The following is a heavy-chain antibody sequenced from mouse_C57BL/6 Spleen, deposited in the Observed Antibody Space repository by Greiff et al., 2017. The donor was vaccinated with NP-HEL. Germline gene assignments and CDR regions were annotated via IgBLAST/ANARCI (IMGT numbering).Heavy chain of an antibody. D-gene: IGHD1-1*01. CDR1: GYTFTSYW. V-gene: IGHV1-69*01. CDR3: ARGHYGSSYDAMDY. CDR2: IDPSDSYT. J-gene: IGHJ4*01. Sequence: VQLQQSGAELVMPGASVKLSCKASGYTFTSYWMHWVKQRPGQGLEWIGEIDPSDSYTNYNQKFKGKSTLTVDKSSSTAYMQLSSLTSEDSAVYYGARGHYGSSYDAMDYWGQGTSVTVSS.